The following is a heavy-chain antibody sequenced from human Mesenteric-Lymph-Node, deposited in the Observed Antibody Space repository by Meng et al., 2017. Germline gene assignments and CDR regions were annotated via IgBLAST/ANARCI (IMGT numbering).Heavy chain of an antibody. D-gene: IGHD3-10*01. CDR1: GGPFSSDA. V-gene: IGHV1-69*01. Sequence: VQLVEVGAEVKRAGSSVKASWKASGGPFSSDAICWVRQAPGQGLEWIGGIIPIFGTANYAQKFQGRVTITTDESTSTAYMELSSLRSEDTAVYYCATTMVRGVTYWYFDLWGRGTLVTVSS. CDR2: IIPIFGTA. CDR3: ATTMVRGVTYWYFDL. J-gene: IGHJ2*01.